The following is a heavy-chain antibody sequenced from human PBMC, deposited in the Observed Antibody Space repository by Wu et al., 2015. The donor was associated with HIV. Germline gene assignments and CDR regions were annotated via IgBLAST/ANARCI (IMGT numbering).Heavy chain of an antibody. CDR3: ARSLGPKQSNYYYYMDV. Sequence: QVQLVQSGAEVKKPGASVKVSCKASGYTFTNYDINWVRQATGQGLEWVGWMDPNSGKTDYAQKFQVRVTITRNTSISTVYMELSSLRSDDTAVYYCARSLGPKQSNYYYYMDVWGKGPRSPSP. CDR2: MDPNSGKT. D-gene: IGHD1/OR15-1a*01. J-gene: IGHJ6*03. CDR1: GYTFTNYD. V-gene: IGHV1-8*01.